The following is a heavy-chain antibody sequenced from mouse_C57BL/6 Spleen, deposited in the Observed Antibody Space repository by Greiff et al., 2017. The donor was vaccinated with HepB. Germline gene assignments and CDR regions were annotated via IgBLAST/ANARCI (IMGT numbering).Heavy chain of an antibody. CDR3: ARCYGAWFAY. CDR2: ISSGSSTI. V-gene: IGHV5-17*01. D-gene: IGHD2-12*01. J-gene: IGHJ3*01. CDR1: GFTFSDYG. Sequence: EVKLVESGGGLVKPGGSLKLSCAASGFTFSDYGMHWVLQAPEKGLEWVAYISSGSSTIYYADTVKGRFTISRDNAKNTLFLHMTSLRSEDTAMYYCARCYGAWFAYWGQGTLVTVSA.